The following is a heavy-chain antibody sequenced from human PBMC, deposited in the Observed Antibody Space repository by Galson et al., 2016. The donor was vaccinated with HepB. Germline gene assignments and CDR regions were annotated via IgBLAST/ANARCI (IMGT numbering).Heavy chain of an antibody. J-gene: IGHJ4*02. CDR2: IYPGDSET. CDR3: ARDSGHSFGFDR. V-gene: IGHV5-51*01. CDR1: GSTFTSYW. Sequence: QSGAEVKKPGDSLRISCQGSGSTFTSYWIAWVRQMPGKGLEWMGIIYPGDSETRYGPSFQGQVTFSVDKSTNTAYLQWSSLKASDTAMYYCARDSGHSFGFDRWGQGTLVTVSS. D-gene: IGHD5-18*01.